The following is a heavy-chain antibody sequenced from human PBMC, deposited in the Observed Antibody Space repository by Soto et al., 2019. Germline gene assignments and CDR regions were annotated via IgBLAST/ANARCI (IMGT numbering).Heavy chain of an antibody. J-gene: IGHJ5*02. V-gene: IGHV1-18*01. CDR2: ISAYNGNT. CDR3: ARGPYYDILTGYLFDP. CDR1: GYTFTSYG. Sequence: VSVTVSCKGSGYTFTSYGIVWVRQAPGQGLEWMGWISAYNGNTNYAQKLQGRVTMTTDTSTSTAYMELRSLRSDDTAVYYCARGPYYDILTGYLFDPWGQGTLVTVSS. D-gene: IGHD3-9*01.